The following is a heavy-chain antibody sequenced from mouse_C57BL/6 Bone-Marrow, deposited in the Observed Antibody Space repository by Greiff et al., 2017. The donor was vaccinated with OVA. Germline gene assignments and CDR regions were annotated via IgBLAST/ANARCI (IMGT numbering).Heavy chain of an antibody. J-gene: IGHJ2*01. Sequence: VQLKESGAELARPGASVKLSCKASGYTFTSYGISWVKQRTGQGLEWIGEIYPRSGNTYYNEKFKGKATLTADKSSSTAYMELRSLTSEDSAVYFCARDQIFYGNYGFDYWGQGTTLTVSS. D-gene: IGHD2-1*01. CDR3: ARDQIFYGNYGFDY. CDR1: GYTFTSYG. V-gene: IGHV1-81*01. CDR2: IYPRSGNT.